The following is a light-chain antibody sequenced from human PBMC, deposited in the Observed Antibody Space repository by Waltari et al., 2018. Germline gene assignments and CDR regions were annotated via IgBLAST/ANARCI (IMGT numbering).Light chain of an antibody. CDR1: QGIRSL. CDR3: QQANSFPFG. V-gene: IGKV1-12*01. J-gene: IGKJ4*01. Sequence: CRASQGIRSLLVLYQQKPVKDPMLQIYAASSLQSMVPSRFSSSGSGTDFTLTISSLQPEDFTTYDCQQANSFPFGLGGGTKVEIK. CDR2: AAS.